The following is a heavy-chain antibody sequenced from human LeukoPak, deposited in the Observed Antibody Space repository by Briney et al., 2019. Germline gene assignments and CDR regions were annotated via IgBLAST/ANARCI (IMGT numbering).Heavy chain of an antibody. CDR2: INSDGSTT. Sequence: GGSLRLSCAASGFTFSSHWMHWVRQAPGKGLVWVSRINSDGSTTSYADSVKGRFTISRDNAKNTLYLQMNSLRAEDTAVYYCARDDYGGRGEFDYWGQGTLVTVSS. CDR1: GFTFSSHW. J-gene: IGHJ4*02. V-gene: IGHV3-74*01. CDR3: ARDDYGGRGEFDY. D-gene: IGHD4/OR15-4a*01.